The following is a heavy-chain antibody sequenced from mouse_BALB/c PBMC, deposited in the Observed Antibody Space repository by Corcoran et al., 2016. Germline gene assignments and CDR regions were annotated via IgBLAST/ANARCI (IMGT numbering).Heavy chain of an antibody. V-gene: IGHV14-3*02. CDR1: GFNIKDTY. J-gene: IGHJ2*01. Sequence: EDQLQQSGAELVKPGASVQLSCTASGFNIKDTYMHWVKQRPEQRLEWIGRIDPANGNTKYDPKFQGKATITAYTSSNTAYLQLSSLTSEDTAVYYCANYGNYGYWGQGTTLTVSS. D-gene: IGHD2-1*01. CDR2: IDPANGNT. CDR3: ANYGNYGY.